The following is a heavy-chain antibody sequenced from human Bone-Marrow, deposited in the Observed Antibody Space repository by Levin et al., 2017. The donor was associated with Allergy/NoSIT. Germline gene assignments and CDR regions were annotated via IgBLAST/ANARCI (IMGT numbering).Heavy chain of an antibody. J-gene: IGHJ4*02. CDR2: IGGSTGGT. CDR1: GFTLTNHV. V-gene: IGHV3-23*01. CDR3: ARRSSPNGGWIDY. Sequence: LSLTCAVSGFTLTNHVMIWVRQAPGKGLEWVSAIGGSTGGTFYADSVQGRFTISRDNSKNTLYLQMNSLRAEDTAVYYCARRSSPNGGWIDYWGQGTLVTVSS. D-gene: IGHD6-19*01.